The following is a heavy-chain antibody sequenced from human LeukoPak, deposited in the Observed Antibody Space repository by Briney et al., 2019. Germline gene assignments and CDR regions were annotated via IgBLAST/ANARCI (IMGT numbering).Heavy chain of an antibody. CDR2: IYTSGST. CDR1: GGSISSYY. D-gene: IGHD1-7*01. J-gene: IGHJ4*02. V-gene: IGHV4-4*09. CDR3: ATITGTTSR. Sequence: SETLSLTCTVSGGSISSYYWSWIRQPPGKGLEWIGYIYTSGSTNYNPSLKSRVTISVDTYKNQFSLKLSSVTAADTAVYYCATITGTTSRWGQGTLVTVYS.